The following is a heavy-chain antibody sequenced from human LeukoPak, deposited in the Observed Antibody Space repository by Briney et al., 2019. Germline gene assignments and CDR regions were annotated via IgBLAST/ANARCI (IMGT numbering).Heavy chain of an antibody. CDR3: ASRDAVAGTDASY. V-gene: IGHV1-69*05. J-gene: IGHJ4*02. CDR1: GGTFSSYA. D-gene: IGHD6-19*01. CDR2: IIPIFGTA. Sequence: SVKVSCKASGGTFSSYAISWVRQAPGQGLEWMGGIIPIFGTANYAQKFQGRVTITTDESTSTAYMELSSLRSEDTAVCYCASRDAVAGTDASYWGQGTLVTVSS.